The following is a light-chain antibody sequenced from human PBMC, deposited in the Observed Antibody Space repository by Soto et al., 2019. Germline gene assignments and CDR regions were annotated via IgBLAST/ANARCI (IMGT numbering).Light chain of an antibody. Sequence: QSALTQPASVSGSPGQSITISCTGTSGDIGSYNRVSWYQQHPGKAPKLIIYEVTDRPSGVSNRFSGSKSGNTASLTISGRQAEDEAEYYCSSYIKINTGAWVFGTGTKLTVL. CDR1: SGDIGSYNR. CDR2: EVT. CDR3: SSYIKINTGAWV. J-gene: IGLJ1*01. V-gene: IGLV2-14*01.